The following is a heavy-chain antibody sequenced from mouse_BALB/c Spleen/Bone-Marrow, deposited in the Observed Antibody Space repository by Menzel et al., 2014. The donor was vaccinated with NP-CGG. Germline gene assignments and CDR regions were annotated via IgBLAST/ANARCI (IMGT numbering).Heavy chain of an antibody. J-gene: IGHJ3*01. V-gene: IGHV14-3*02. D-gene: IGHD1-1*01. CDR2: IDPANGNT. CDR1: GFNIKDTY. CDR3: AAYYSGSSYGFAY. Sequence: EVKLVESGAELVKPGASVKLSCTASGFNIKDTYMHWVKQRPEQGLEWIGRIDPANGNTKYDPKFQGKATITADTSSNTAYLQLSSRTSEDTAVYYCAAYYSGSSYGFAYWGQGTLVTVSA.